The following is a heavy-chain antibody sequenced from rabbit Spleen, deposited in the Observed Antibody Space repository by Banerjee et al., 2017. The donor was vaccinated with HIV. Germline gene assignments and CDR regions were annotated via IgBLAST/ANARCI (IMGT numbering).Heavy chain of an antibody. CDR2: IDPIFGIT. CDR1: GLDFSSSDW. V-gene: IGHV1S40*01. CDR3: ARDLDGVIGWNFGW. D-gene: IGHD1-1*01. J-gene: IGHJ4*01. Sequence: QSLEESGGDLVKPGASLTLTCTASGLDFSSSDWIYWVRQAPGKGLEWIGYIDPIFGITYFANWAKGRFTISKTSSTTVTLQMTSLTAADTATYFCARDLDGVIGWNFGWWGQGTLVTVS.